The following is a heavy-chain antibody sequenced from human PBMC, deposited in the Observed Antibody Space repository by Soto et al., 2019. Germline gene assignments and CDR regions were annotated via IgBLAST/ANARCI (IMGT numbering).Heavy chain of an antibody. V-gene: IGHV1-69*13. CDR2: IIPIFGTA. CDR1: GGTFSSYA. CDR3: ARDMTMVRSMDV. J-gene: IGHJ6*02. D-gene: IGHD3-10*01. Sequence: SVKVSCKASGGTFSSYAISWVRQAPGQGLEWMGGIIPIFGTANYAQKFQGRVTITADESTSTAYMELSSLRSEDTAVYYCARDMTMVRSMDVWGQGTTVTVSS.